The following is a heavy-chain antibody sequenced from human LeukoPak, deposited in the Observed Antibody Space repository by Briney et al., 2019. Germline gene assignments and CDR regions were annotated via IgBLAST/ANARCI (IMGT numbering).Heavy chain of an antibody. CDR2: ISHDGSSE. CDR1: EFTFSNFA. J-gene: IGHJ6*03. Sequence: PGGSLRLSCAASEFTFSNFAMHCVRQAPGEGLDWVAVISHDGSSEYYADSVKGRFTISRDNSNNTLFLQMNTLRAADTAVYYCARDRRRWVQLGYMDVWGKGTTVTVSS. CDR3: ARDRRRWVQLGYMDV. V-gene: IGHV3-30*04. D-gene: IGHD5-24*01.